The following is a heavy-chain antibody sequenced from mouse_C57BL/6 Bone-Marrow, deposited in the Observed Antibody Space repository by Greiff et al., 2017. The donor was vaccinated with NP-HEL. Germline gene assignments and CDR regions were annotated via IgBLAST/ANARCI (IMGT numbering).Heavy chain of an antibody. V-gene: IGHV5-6*01. CDR1: GFTFSSYG. Sequence: EVQVVESGGDLVKPGGSLKLSCAASGFTFSSYGMSWVRQTPDKRLEWVATISRGGSYTYYPDSVKGRFTIARDNAKNTLYLQMSSLKSEDTAMYYCSRHFAWFAYWGQGTLVTVSA. J-gene: IGHJ3*01. CDR3: SRHFAWFAY. CDR2: ISRGGSYT.